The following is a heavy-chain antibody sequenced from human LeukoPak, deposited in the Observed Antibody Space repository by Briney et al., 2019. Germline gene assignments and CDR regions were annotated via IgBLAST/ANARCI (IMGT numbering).Heavy chain of an antibody. V-gene: IGHV4-59*01. CDR3: ARGYNPGIAAAAAYDAFDI. D-gene: IGHD6-13*01. CDR2: IYYSGST. Sequence: SETLSLTCAVSGGSISSYYWSWIRQPPGKGLGWIGYIYYSGSTNYNPSLKSRVTISVDTSKNQFSLKLSSVTAADTAVYYCARGYNPGIAAAAAYDAFDIWGQGTMVTVSS. CDR1: GGSISSYY. J-gene: IGHJ3*02.